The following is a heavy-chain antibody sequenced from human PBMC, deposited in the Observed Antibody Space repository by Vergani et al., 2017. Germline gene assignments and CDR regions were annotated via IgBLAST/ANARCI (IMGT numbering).Heavy chain of an antibody. CDR2: ISGSGGST. Sequence: EVQLLESGGGLVQPGGSLRLSCAASGFTFSSYAMSWVRQAPGKGLEWVSAISGSGGSTYYADSVKGRFTISRDNSKNTLYLQMNSLRAEDTAVYYCATFGGVNYYVDVWGKGTTVTVSS. CDR3: ATFGGVNYYVDV. V-gene: IGHV3-23*01. D-gene: IGHD3-16*01. CDR1: GFTFSSYA. J-gene: IGHJ6*03.